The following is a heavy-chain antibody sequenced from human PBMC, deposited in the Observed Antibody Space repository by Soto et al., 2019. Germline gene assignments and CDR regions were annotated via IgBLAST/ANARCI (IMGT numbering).Heavy chain of an antibody. CDR1: GVTFSTYW. V-gene: IGHV3-74*01. J-gene: IGHJ4*02. CDR2: IKNDGSTT. Sequence: GGSLRLSCVASGVTFSTYWMHWVRQAPGKGLVWISRIKNDGSTTTYADSAKGRFTISRDNAKSTLYLQMNSLRVEDTAVYYCARGGSPLVGATGLFDSWGLGTLVTVSS. CDR3: ARGGSPLVGATGLFDS. D-gene: IGHD1-26*01.